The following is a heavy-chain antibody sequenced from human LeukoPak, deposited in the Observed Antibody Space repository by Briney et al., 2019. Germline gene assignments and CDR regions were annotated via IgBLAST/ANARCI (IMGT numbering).Heavy chain of an antibody. CDR3: ARATDYFDY. J-gene: IGHJ4*02. CDR1: GFTFSGYSGYT. CDR2: ISTSSTYI. Sequence: GGSLRLSCAASGFTFSGYSGYTMNWVRQAPGKGLEWVSSISTSSTYIYYADSVKGRFTISRDNAKNSLYLQMNSLRAEDTAVYYCARATDYFDYWGQGTLVTVSS. V-gene: IGHV3-21*01.